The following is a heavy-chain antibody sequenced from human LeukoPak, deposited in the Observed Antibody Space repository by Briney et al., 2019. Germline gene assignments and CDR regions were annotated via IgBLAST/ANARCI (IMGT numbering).Heavy chain of an antibody. D-gene: IGHD3-10*01. V-gene: IGHV1-18*01. CDR2: ISAYNGNT. J-gene: IGHJ6*02. CDR3: ARDLIYYYGSGSYYNRLPYYYYGMDV. Sequence: GASVKVSCKASGYTFTSYGIIWVRQAPGQGLEWMGWISAYNGNTNYAKKLQGRVTMTTDTSTSTAYMELRSLRSDDTAVYYCARDLIYYYGSGSYYNRLPYYYYGMDVWGQGTTVTVSS. CDR1: GYTFTSYG.